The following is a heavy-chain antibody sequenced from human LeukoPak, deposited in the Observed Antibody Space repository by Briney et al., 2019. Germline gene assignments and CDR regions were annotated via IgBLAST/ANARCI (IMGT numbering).Heavy chain of an antibody. Sequence: GGSLRLSCAASGFTFSSYAMSWVRQAPGKGLEWVSAISGSGGSTYYADSVKGRFTISRDNSKNTLYLQMNSLRAEDTDVYYCAKVSPMWELLWYFDYWGQGTLVTVSS. CDR1: GFTFSSYA. CDR2: ISGSGGST. D-gene: IGHD1-26*01. CDR3: AKVSPMWELLWYFDY. J-gene: IGHJ4*02. V-gene: IGHV3-23*01.